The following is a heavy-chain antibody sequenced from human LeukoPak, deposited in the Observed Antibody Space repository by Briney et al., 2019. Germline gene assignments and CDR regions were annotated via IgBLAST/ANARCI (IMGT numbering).Heavy chain of an antibody. V-gene: IGHV3-21*01. CDR3: ARTQHRGGSLAY. J-gene: IGHJ4*02. CDR1: GFTFSSYS. D-gene: IGHD1-26*01. CDR2: ISSSSSYI. Sequence: GGSLRLSCAASGFTFSSYSMNWVRQAPGKGLEWVSSISSSSSYIYYADSVKGRFTISRDNAKNSLYLQMNSLRAEETAVYYCARTQHRGGSLAYWGQGTLATVSS.